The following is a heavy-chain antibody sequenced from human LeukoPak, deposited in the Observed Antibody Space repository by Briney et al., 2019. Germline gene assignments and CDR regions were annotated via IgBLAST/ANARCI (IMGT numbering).Heavy chain of an antibody. D-gene: IGHD3-10*01. V-gene: IGHV3-30*04. CDR2: ISKDGRKN. CDR1: GFSFSTSG. J-gene: IGHJ4*02. Sequence: PGRSLRLSCEASGFSFSTSGVHWVRQAPGKGLEWMAVISKDGRKNHYADSVKGRFTISRDNSKSTPFLQMNSLRPEDTAIYYCARDLLNYGSAYYDVGIFDSWGQGTLVTVSS. CDR3: ARDLLNYGSAYYDVGIFDS.